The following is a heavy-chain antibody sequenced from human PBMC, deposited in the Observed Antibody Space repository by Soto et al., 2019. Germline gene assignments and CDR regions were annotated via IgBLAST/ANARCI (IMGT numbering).Heavy chain of an antibody. CDR2: ISYDGSNK. CDR1: GFTFSSYA. Sequence: QVQLVESGGGVVQPGRSLRLSCAASGFTFSSYAMHWVRQAPGKGLEWVAVISYDGSNKYYADSVKGRFTISRDNSKNTLYLQMNSLRAEDTAVYYCARDLPRWGGVVIYYYYYYGMDVWGQGTTVTVSS. V-gene: IGHV3-30-3*01. D-gene: IGHD3-3*01. J-gene: IGHJ6*02. CDR3: ARDLPRWGGVVIYYYYYYGMDV.